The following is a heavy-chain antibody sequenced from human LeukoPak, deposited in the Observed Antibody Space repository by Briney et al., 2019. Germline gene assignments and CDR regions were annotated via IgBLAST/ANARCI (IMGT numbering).Heavy chain of an antibody. D-gene: IGHD3-22*01. CDR2: INHSGST. Sequence: SETLSLTCAVYGGSFSGYYWSWIRQPPGKGLERIGEINHSGSTNYNPSLKSRVTISVDTSKNQFSLKLSSVTAADTAVYYCASHYYYDSSGYYYFDYWGQGTLVTVSS. J-gene: IGHJ4*02. CDR3: ASHYYYDSSGYYYFDY. CDR1: GGSFSGYY. V-gene: IGHV4-34*01.